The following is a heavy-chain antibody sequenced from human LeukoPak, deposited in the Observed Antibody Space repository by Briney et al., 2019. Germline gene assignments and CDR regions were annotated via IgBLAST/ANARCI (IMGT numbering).Heavy chain of an antibody. CDR1: GGSISSGGYY. CDR3: ARDRGDGYNSGYFEY. D-gene: IGHD5-24*01. V-gene: IGHV4-30-2*01. Sequence: SETLSLTCTVSGGSISSGGYYWSWIRQPPGKGLEWIGYIYHSGSTYYNPSLKSRVTISVDTSKNQFSLKLSSVTAADTAVYYCARDRGDGYNSGYFEYWGQGTLVTVSS. J-gene: IGHJ4*02. CDR2: IYHSGST.